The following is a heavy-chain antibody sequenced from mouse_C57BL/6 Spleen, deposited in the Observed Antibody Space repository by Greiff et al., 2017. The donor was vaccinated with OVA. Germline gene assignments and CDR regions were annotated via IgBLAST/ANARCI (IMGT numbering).Heavy chain of an antibody. D-gene: IGHD1-1*01. J-gene: IGHJ2*01. V-gene: IGHV2-2*01. CDR2: IWSGGST. CDR3: ARCYYGSSYYFDY. Sequence: VQLQQSGPGLVQPSQSLSITCTVSGFSLTSYGVHWVRQSPGKGLEWMGVIWSGGSTDYNAAFIFRLSISKDNSNSQVFFKMNSLQADDTAIYYCARCYYGSSYYFDYWGQGTTLTVSS. CDR1: GFSLTSYG.